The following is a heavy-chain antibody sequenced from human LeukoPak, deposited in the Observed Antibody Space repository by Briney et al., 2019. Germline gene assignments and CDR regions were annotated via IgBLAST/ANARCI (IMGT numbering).Heavy chain of an antibody. V-gene: IGHV5-51*01. CDR1: GYSFTSYW. Sequence: EALKISCKGSGYSFTSYWIGKGRRMPGKGVEWMGIIYPGESDTRYSASFQGQVTISADKSIITAYLQWSSLKASDTAMYYCAGRTKGYSSSGDYWGQGTLVTVSS. CDR3: AGRTKGYSSSGDY. CDR2: IYPGESDT. D-gene: IGHD6-6*01. J-gene: IGHJ4*02.